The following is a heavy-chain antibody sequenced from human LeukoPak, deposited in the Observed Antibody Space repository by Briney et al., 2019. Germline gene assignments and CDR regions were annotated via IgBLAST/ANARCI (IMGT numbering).Heavy chain of an antibody. CDR2: IYYSGST. CDR1: GGSISSSSYY. V-gene: IGHV4-39*01. Sequence: PSETLSLTGPVSGGSISSSSYYWGWIPHPPGKGLEWIGSIYYSGSTYYNPSLKSRVTISVDTSKNQFSLKLSSVTAADTAVYYCATGGEDYYFDYWGQGTLVTVSS. J-gene: IGHJ4*02. CDR3: ATGGEDYYFDY.